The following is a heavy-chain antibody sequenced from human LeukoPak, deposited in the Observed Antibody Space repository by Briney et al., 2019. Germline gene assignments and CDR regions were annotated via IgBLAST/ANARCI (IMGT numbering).Heavy chain of an antibody. Sequence: GGSLRLSCAASGFTFSSYAMSWVRQAPGKGLEWVSAISGSGGSTYCADSVKGRFIISRDNSKNTLYLQMNSLGAEDTAVYYCAKGSTRYYDSRGYFGYWGQGTLVTVSS. V-gene: IGHV3-23*01. CDR1: GFTFSSYA. J-gene: IGHJ4*02. CDR3: AKGSTRYYDSRGYFGY. CDR2: ISGSGGST. D-gene: IGHD3-22*01.